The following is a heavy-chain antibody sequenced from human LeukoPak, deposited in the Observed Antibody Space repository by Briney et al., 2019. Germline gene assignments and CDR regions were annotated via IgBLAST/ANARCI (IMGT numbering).Heavy chain of an antibody. V-gene: IGHV3-7*01. CDR1: GFTLSSYW. J-gene: IGHJ4*02. D-gene: IGHD6-19*01. Sequence: GGSLRLSCTATGFTLSSYWMSWVRQAPGKGLEWAANIKEDGSEKYYVDSVKGRFTISRDDPKNSLSLQMNSLRVEDTAVFYCAKERWGSSGHFDLWGQGTLVTVSS. CDR2: IKEDGSEK. CDR3: AKERWGSSGHFDL.